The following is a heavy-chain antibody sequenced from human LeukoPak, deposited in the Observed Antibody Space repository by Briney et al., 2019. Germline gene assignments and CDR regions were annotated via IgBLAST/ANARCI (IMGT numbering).Heavy chain of an antibody. Sequence: GDSLKISCKGSGYTFSSYWIGWVRQMPGKGLEWMGIIYPADSDTKYGPSFEGQVTISGDKSISTAYLQWSSLKASDTAMYYCARHEFSVSGSYYIAYWGQGTLVTVSS. CDR2: IYPADSDT. CDR1: GYTFSSYW. J-gene: IGHJ4*02. D-gene: IGHD3-10*01. CDR3: ARHEFSVSGSYYIAY. V-gene: IGHV5-51*01.